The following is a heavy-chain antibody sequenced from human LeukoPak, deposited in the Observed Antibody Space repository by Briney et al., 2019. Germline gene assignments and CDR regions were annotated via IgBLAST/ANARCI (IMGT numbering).Heavy chain of an antibody. CDR2: ISSSSSYI. V-gene: IGHV3-21*01. J-gene: IGHJ4*02. Sequence: TSGGSLGLSCAASGFTFSSYSMNWVRQAPGKGLEWVSSISSSSSYIYYADSVKGRFTISRDNAKNSLYLQMNSLRAEDTAVYYCARGSSWYSFDYWGQGTLVTVSS. CDR1: GFTFSSYS. D-gene: IGHD6-13*01. CDR3: ARGSSWYSFDY.